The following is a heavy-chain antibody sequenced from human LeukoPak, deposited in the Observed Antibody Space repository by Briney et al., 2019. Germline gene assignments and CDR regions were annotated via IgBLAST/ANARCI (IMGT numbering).Heavy chain of an antibody. Sequence: GGSLRLSCAASGFTFSSYEMNWVRQAPGKGLEWVSYISSSGSTIYYADSVKGRFTISRDNAKNSLYLQMNSLRAEDTAVYYCAGESVTMVRRAFDIWGQGTMVTVSS. D-gene: IGHD3-10*01. V-gene: IGHV3-48*03. CDR3: AGESVTMVRRAFDI. CDR2: ISSSGSTI. J-gene: IGHJ3*02. CDR1: GFTFSSYE.